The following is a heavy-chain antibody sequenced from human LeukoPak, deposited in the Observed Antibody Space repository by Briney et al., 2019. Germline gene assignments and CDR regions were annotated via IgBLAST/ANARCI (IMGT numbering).Heavy chain of an antibody. CDR3: ARDSGYCSSTGCYVHYFDY. CDR1: GFTFSSSW. CDR2: INTDGKTT. D-gene: IGHD2-2*01. Sequence: PGGSLRLSCVASGFTFSSSWMHWVRQAPGKGLVWVSRINTDGKTTTYADSVKGRFTISRDNTKNTLYLQMNSLNAEDTALYYCARDSGYCSSTGCYVHYFDYWGQGTLVTVSS. V-gene: IGHV3-74*01. J-gene: IGHJ4*02.